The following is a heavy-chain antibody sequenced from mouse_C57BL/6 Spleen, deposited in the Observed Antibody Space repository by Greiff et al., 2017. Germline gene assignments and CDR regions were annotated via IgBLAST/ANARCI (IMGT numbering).Heavy chain of an antibody. CDR1: GFNIKDYY. Sequence: EVQLQQSGAELVKPGASVKLSCTASGFNIKDYYMHWVKQRAEQGLEWIGRIDPEDGETKYAPKVQGKATITADTSSNTAYLQLSSLTSEDTAVYYCAREANWYYFDYWGQGTTLTVSS. V-gene: IGHV14-2*01. CDR2: IDPEDGET. D-gene: IGHD4-1*02. CDR3: AREANWYYFDY. J-gene: IGHJ2*01.